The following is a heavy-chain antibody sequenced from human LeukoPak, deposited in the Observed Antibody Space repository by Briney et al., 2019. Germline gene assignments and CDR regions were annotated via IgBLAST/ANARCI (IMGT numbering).Heavy chain of an antibody. V-gene: IGHV3-33*01. CDR3: ARDLSSSWSPGV. CDR2: IWYDGSNQ. CDR1: GFTFSNYG. J-gene: IGHJ3*01. D-gene: IGHD6-13*01. Sequence: PGGSLRLSCITSGFTFSNYGFHWVRQVPGKGLEWTAAIWYDGSNQYYPDSVKGRFTISRDNSKNTIYLQMNSLRIEDTAMYYCARDLSSSWSPGVWGQGTMVSVSS.